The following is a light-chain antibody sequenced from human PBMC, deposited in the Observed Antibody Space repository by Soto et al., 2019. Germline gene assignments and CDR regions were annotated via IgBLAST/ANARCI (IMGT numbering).Light chain of an antibody. CDR3: QSYDNSHDWDVI. CDR2: DNT. Sequence: QSVLTQPPSVSGAPGQRVTISCTGSSSNIGAGYAVHWYQQLPGTAPKLLISDNTNRPSGVPDRFSASKSGTTASLAITGLQAEDEAEYYYQSYDNSHDWDVIFGGGTKVTVL. V-gene: IGLV1-40*01. CDR1: SSNIGAGYA. J-gene: IGLJ2*01.